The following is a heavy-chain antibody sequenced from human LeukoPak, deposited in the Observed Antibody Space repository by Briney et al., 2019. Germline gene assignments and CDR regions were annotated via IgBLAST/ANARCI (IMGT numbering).Heavy chain of an antibody. CDR3: ARDYYDSSGYYPPLDY. CDR1: GGSISNKY. V-gene: IGHV4-39*07. CDR2: IYYSGST. D-gene: IGHD3-22*01. Sequence: AETLSLTCTVSGGSISNKYWSWIRQPPGKGLEWIGSIYYSGSTYYNPSLKSRVTISVDTSKNQFSLKLSSVTAADTAVYYCARDYYDSSGYYPPLDYWGQGTLVTVSS. J-gene: IGHJ4*02.